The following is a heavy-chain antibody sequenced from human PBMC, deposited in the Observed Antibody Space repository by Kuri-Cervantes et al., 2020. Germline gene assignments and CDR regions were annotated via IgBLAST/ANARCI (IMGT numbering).Heavy chain of an antibody. CDR1: GFTFSSYW. CDR2: IKQDGSEK. D-gene: IGHD6-13*01. J-gene: IGHJ3*02. Sequence: GESLKISCAASGFTFSSYWMSWVRQAPGKGLEWVANIKQDGSEKYYVDSVKGRFTISRDNAKNSLYLQMNSLRAEDTAVYYCTRGGSSSPLTAFNMWGQGTMVTVSS. V-gene: IGHV3-7*01. CDR3: TRGGSSSPLTAFNM.